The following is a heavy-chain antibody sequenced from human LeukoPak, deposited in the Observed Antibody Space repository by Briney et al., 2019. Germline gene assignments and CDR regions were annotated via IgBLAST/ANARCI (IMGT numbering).Heavy chain of an antibody. J-gene: IGHJ5*02. CDR3: VRSPQLDP. V-gene: IGHV4-59*13. Sequence: PSETLSLTCTVSGGSISSYYWSCVRQPPGKGLEWIGYIQNSVTSYTDNPSLQSRVTISVDTSKNHFSLNLTSVTDADTAVYYCVRSPQLDPWGQGTLVTVSS. CDR2: IQNSVTSY. CDR1: GGSISSYY.